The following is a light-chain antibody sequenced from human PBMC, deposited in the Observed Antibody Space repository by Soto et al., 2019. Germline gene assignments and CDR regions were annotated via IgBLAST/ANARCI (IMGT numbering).Light chain of an antibody. V-gene: IGKV3-15*01. Sequence: EIVMTQSPATLSVYPGERATLSCRASQSVSTNLAWYQQKSGQSPRLLIYGASTRATDIPARFSGSGSGTEFTLTISRLQSEDCAVYYCQEYNNGSAGTVGQGTKVEIK. CDR1: QSVSTN. CDR2: GAS. J-gene: IGKJ1*01. CDR3: QEYNNGSAGT.